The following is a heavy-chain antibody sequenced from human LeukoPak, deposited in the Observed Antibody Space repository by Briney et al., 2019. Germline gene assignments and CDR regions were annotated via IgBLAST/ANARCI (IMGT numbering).Heavy chain of an antibody. J-gene: IGHJ4*02. V-gene: IGHV3-21*01. CDR1: GFTFSSYN. D-gene: IGHD4-17*01. CDR2: ISSPNDYK. CDR3: ARPSINDYGDCGH. Sequence: TGGSLRLSCAASGFTFSSYNMNWVRQAPGKGLEWVASISSPNDYKYYADSVKGHFTISRDNANNLLYLQMNSLRVEDTAVYYCARPSINDYGDCGHWGQGTLVTVSS.